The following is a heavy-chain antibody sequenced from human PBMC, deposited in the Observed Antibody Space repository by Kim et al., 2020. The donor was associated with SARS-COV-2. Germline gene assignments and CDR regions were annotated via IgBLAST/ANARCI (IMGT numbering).Heavy chain of an antibody. V-gene: IGHV1-3*01. CDR3: ARGLRGWDFDY. D-gene: IGHD6-19*01. J-gene: IGHJ4*02. CDR2: INAGNGNT. Sequence: ASVKVSCKASGYTFTNYMHWVRQAPGQRLEWMGWINAGNGNTKYSQNFQGRVTITRDTSASTAYMELSSLRSEDTAVYYCARGLRGWDFDYWGQGTLVTVSS. CDR1: GYTFTNY.